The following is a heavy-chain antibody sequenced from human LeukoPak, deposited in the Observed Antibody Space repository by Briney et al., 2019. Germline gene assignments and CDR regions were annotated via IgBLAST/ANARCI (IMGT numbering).Heavy chain of an antibody. Sequence: GGSLRLSCAASGFTFSSYAMSWVRQAPGKGLEWVSAISGSGGSTYYADSVKGRFTISRDNSKNTLCLQMNSLRAEDTAVYYCAKDLDSSSSGWFDPWGQGTLVTVSS. CDR2: ISGSGGST. D-gene: IGHD6-6*01. CDR3: AKDLDSSSSGWFDP. J-gene: IGHJ5*02. V-gene: IGHV3-23*01. CDR1: GFTFSSYA.